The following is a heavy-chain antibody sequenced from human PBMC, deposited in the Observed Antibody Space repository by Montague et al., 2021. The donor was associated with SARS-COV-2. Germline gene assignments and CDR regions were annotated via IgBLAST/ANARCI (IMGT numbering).Heavy chain of an antibody. V-gene: IGHV4-4*02. CDR2: IYHTGTT. Sequence: SETLSLTCAVSGDSITRDWWSWVRQPPGKGLEWIGEIYHTGTTNYNPSLRSRVTISMDRSRNQVSLSLNFVTAADTAVYYSAGHLIGGHALSHWGQGTLVTVSS. D-gene: IGHD2-15*01. J-gene: IGHJ4*02. CDR1: GDSITRDW. CDR3: AGHLIGGHALSH.